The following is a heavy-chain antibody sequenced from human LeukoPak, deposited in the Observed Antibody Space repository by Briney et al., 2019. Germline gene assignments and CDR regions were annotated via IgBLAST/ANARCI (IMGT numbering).Heavy chain of an antibody. Sequence: ASVKVSCKASGYTFTSYGISWVRQAPGQGREWMVWISAYNGNTNYAQKLQGRVTMTTDTSTSTADMQLRSLRSDDTAVYYCARAYDILTGVDAFDIWGQGTMVTVSS. CDR3: ARAYDILTGVDAFDI. CDR1: GYTFTSYG. D-gene: IGHD3-9*01. J-gene: IGHJ3*02. V-gene: IGHV1-18*01. CDR2: ISAYNGNT.